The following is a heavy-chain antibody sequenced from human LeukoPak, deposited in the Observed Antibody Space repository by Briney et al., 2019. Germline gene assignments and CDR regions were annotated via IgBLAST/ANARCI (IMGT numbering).Heavy chain of an antibody. CDR2: IRYDGSNK. J-gene: IGHJ4*02. CDR1: GFTFSSYG. D-gene: IGHD3-22*01. CDR3: AKNLYYYDSSGYSGYYFDY. V-gene: IGHV3-30*02. Sequence: GGSLRLSCAASGFTFSSYGMHWVRQAPGKGLEGVAFIRYDGSNKYYADSVKGRFTISRDNYKNTLYLQMNSLRAEDTAVYYCAKNLYYYDSSGYSGYYFDYWGQGTLVTVSS.